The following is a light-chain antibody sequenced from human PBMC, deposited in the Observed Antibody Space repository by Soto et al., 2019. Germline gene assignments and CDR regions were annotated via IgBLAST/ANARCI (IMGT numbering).Light chain of an antibody. J-gene: IGLJ3*02. CDR1: SSDVGGYNY. CDR3: SSNTRSRTRV. V-gene: IGLV2-14*01. Sequence: ALTQPASVSGSPGQSITISCTGTSSDVGGYNYVSWYQQHPGKAPKLMIYEVSHRPSGVSDRFSGSKSGNTASLTISGLQGEDEADYYCSSNTRSRTRVFGGGTKLTVL. CDR2: EVS.